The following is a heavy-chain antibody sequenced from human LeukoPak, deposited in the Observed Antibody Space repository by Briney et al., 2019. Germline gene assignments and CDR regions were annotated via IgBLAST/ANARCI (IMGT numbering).Heavy chain of an antibody. CDR2: IYTSGST. D-gene: IGHD6-13*01. V-gene: IGHV4-4*07. Sequence: SETLSLTCTVAGGSISSYYWSWIRQPAGKGLEWIGRIYTSGSTNYNPSLKSRVTMSVDTSKNQFSLKLSPVTAADTAVYYCAREYSSSWYHAFDIWGQGTMVTVSS. CDR1: GGSISSYY. J-gene: IGHJ3*02. CDR3: AREYSSSWYHAFDI.